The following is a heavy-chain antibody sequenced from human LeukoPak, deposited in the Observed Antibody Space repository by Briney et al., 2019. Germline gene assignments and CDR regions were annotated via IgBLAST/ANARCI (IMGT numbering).Heavy chain of an antibody. D-gene: IGHD3-3*01. V-gene: IGHV3-23*01. CDR3: AKRRDFWSGSKPPAKDY. Sequence: PGGSLRLSCAASGFTFTTYAMSWVRQAPGKGLEWVSTISGSGGSTYYADSVKGRFTISRDNSKNTVYLQMNSLRAEDTAVYYCAKRRDFWSGSKPPAKDYWGQGTLVTVSS. J-gene: IGHJ4*02. CDR1: GFTFTTYA. CDR2: ISGSGGST.